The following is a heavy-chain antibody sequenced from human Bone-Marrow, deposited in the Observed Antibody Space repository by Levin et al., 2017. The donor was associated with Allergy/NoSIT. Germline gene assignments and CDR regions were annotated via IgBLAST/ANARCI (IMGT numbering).Heavy chain of an antibody. CDR3: ARAKPQWPSYHFDY. V-gene: IGHV4-61*02. CDR2: IYASGGS. CDR1: GGSLNSGSFY. Sequence: SQTLSLTCSVSGGSLNSGSFYWNWIRQPAGKGLEWIGRIYASGGSKYNPALKSRVTISVDTSKKQFSLNLTSLTAADTAIYFCARAKPQWPSYHFDYWGQGAQVTVSS. J-gene: IGHJ4*02. D-gene: IGHD6-19*01.